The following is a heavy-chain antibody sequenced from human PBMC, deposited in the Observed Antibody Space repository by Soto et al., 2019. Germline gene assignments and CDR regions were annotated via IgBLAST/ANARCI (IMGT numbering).Heavy chain of an antibody. J-gene: IGHJ6*01. D-gene: IGHD6-25*01. CDR2: IWYDGSNK. V-gene: IGHV3-33*01. CDR1: GFTFSSYG. CDR3: AREPSRVSGAPYYYYCGMDV. Sequence: PGGSLRLSCAASGFTFSSYGMHWVRQAPGKGLEWVAVIWYDGSNKYYADSVKGRFTISRDNSKNTLYLQMNSLRAEDTAVDYFAREPSRVSGAPYYYYCGMDVWGQGTTVTVSS.